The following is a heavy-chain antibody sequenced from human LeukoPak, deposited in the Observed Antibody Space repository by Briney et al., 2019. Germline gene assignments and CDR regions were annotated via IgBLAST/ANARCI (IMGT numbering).Heavy chain of an antibody. CDR1: GFTFNIYA. CDR2: ISGSGGST. CDR3: AKDLTPDGLYELDF. J-gene: IGHJ4*02. V-gene: IGHV3-23*01. Sequence: GGSLRLSCAASGFTFNIYAMHWVRQAPGKGLEWVSSISGSGGSTYYADSVKGRFTISRDNSKNTLYLQMNSLRPEDTAVYYCAKDLTPDGLYELDFWGQGTQVTVSS. D-gene: IGHD5/OR15-5a*01.